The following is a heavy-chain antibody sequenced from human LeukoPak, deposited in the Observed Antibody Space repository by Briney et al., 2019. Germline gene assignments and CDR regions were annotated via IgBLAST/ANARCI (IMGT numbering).Heavy chain of an antibody. V-gene: IGHV4-59*01. CDR2: IHYSGTT. J-gene: IGHJ4*02. D-gene: IGHD1-1*01. CDR3: ARVGDWNDLVY. Sequence: PSVTLSLTCTVSGGSISSYYWSWVRQSPGKGLEWSGYIHYSGTTNYNPSIKSRVTMLLDTSKNQFSLRLTSVTAADTAVYYCARVGDWNDLVYWGQGTLVTVFS. CDR1: GGSISSYY.